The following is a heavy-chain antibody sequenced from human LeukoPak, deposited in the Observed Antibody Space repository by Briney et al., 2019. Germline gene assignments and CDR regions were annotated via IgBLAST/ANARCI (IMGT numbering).Heavy chain of an antibody. CDR3: ARRGFKGYCSDGSCYSRQPNWFDP. CDR1: GGSFSDYY. Sequence: PSETLSLTCAVYGGSFSDYYWSWIRQPPGKVLEYIGEINHSGITNYNPSLMSRVTISVDTSKNQFSLKLSSVTAADTAVYYCARRGFKGYCSDGSCYSRQPNWFDPWGQGTLVTVSS. V-gene: IGHV4-34*01. J-gene: IGHJ5*02. D-gene: IGHD2-15*01. CDR2: INHSGIT.